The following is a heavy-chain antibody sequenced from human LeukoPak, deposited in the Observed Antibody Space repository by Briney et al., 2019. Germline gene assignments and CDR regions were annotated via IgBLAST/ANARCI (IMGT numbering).Heavy chain of an antibody. CDR3: AKREKGTTGRFFDY. CDR2: IREGVHKT. J-gene: IGHJ4*02. CDR1: ALTFTNYA. D-gene: IGHD4-17*01. Sequence: GGSLRLSSAPSALTFTNYAVTWVRQAPGKGLEWVSDIREGVHKTYYADSVKGRFTISRDHYKNTLYLQMHSLRAEDTALYYCAKREKGTTGRFFDYWGQGTLVSVSS. V-gene: IGHV3-23*01.